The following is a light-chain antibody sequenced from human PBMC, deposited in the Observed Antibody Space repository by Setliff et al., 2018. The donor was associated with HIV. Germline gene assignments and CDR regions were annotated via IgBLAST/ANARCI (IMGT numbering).Light chain of an antibody. CDR1: SSNIGAGFD. Sequence: QSALAQPPSVSGAPGQTVTISCTGTSSNIGAGFDVNWYQQFPGTAPKLLIYGDNNRPSGVPDRFSGAKSGTSASLAITGLQTEDEADYHCQSFDNYFSDSRLFGGGTKVTVL. CDR2: GDN. CDR3: QSFDNYFSDSRL. V-gene: IGLV1-40*01. J-gene: IGLJ3*02.